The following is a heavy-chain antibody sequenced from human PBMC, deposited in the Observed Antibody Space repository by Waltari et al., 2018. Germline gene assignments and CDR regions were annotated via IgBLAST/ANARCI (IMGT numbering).Heavy chain of an antibody. CDR1: GASIGSSSFF. CDR2: IYYNGRT. V-gene: IGHV4-39*01. Sequence: QVQLQESGPGLVKPSETLSLTCSVSGASIGSSSFFWGWIRQSPEKGLVWIGNIYYNGRTDYNPSLKSRVTMSVDTAKNQFSLNLNSVTAADTAVYFCGMDLGASNEYNAMGVWGQGTKVSVSS. CDR3: GMDLGASNEYNAMGV. J-gene: IGHJ6*02. D-gene: IGHD5-12*01.